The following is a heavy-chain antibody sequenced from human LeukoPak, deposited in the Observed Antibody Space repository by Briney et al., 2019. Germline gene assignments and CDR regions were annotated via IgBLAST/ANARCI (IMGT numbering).Heavy chain of an antibody. CDR1: GYTFTSYD. D-gene: IGHD6-19*01. V-gene: IGHV1-8*03. Sequence: ASVKVSCKASGYTFTSYDINWVRQATGQGLEWMGWMNPNSGNTGYAQKFQGRVTITRNTSISTAYMELRSLRSDDTAVYYCARDSSGWYGESGYWGQGTLVTVSS. CDR3: ARDSSGWYGESGY. J-gene: IGHJ4*02. CDR2: MNPNSGNT.